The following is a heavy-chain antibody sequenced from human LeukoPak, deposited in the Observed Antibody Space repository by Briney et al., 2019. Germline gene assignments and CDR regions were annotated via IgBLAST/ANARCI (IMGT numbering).Heavy chain of an antibody. CDR2: IYYSGST. D-gene: IGHD6-6*01. CDR1: GGSISSSIYY. CDR3: ARNRDSSSAGWGYYFDY. V-gene: IGHV4-39*07. J-gene: IGHJ4*02. Sequence: SETLSLTCTVSGGSISSSIYYWGWIRQPPGKGLEWIGSIYYSGSTYYNPSLKSRVTISVDTSKNQFSLKLSSVTAADTAVYYCARNRDSSSAGWGYYFDYWGQGTLVTVSS.